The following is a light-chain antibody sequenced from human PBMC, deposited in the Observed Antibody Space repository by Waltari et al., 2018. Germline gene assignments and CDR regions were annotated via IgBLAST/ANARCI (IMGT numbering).Light chain of an antibody. CDR1: QSISNY. CDR2: AAS. V-gene: IGKV1-39*01. J-gene: IGKJ4*01. Sequence: DIQMTQSPSSLSASVGDRVTITCRASQSISNYLNWYQQKPEKAPKLLIYAASSLQSGVPSRVSGSGSGTDFTLTISSLQPEDFATYYCQQSYSTPRLTFGGGTKVEIK. CDR3: QQSYSTPRLT.